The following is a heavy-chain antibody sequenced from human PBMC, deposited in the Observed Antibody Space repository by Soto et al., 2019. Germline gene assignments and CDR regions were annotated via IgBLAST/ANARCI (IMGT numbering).Heavy chain of an antibody. V-gene: IGHV3-53*01. D-gene: IGHD6-6*01. CDR2: IYSGGST. Sequence: GGSLRLSCAASGFTVSSNYMSWVRQAPGKGLEWVSVIYSGGSTYYADSVKGRFTISRDNSKNTLYLQMNSLRAEDTAVYYCARVPSAWGQLAHFDYWGQGTLVTVSS. J-gene: IGHJ4*02. CDR3: ARVPSAWGQLAHFDY. CDR1: GFTVSSNY.